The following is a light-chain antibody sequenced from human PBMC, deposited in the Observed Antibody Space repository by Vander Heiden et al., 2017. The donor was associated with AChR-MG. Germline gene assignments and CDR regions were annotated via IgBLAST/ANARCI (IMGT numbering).Light chain of an antibody. Sequence: DIQMTQSPSSLSASVGDRVTITCRASQSISSYLNWYQQKPGKAPKRLIYAASSLQSGVPSRFSGSGAGTDFTLTISSLQPEDFATDYCQQRYSTPWTFGQGTKVEIK. CDR2: AAS. CDR1: QSISSY. V-gene: IGKV1-39*01. CDR3: QQRYSTPWT. J-gene: IGKJ1*01.